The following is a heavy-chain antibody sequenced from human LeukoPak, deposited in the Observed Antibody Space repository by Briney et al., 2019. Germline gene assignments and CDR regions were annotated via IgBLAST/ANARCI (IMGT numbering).Heavy chain of an antibody. CDR2: IIPIFGTA. CDR3: ARDAAPYYDSSGYPFPFDY. Sequence: SVKVSCKASGGTSSSYAISWVRQAPGQGLEWMRGIIPIFGTANYAQKFQGRVTITADESTSTAYMELSSLRSEDTAVYYCARDAAPYYDSSGYPFPFDYWGQGTLVTVSS. V-gene: IGHV1-69*13. CDR1: GGTSSSYA. D-gene: IGHD3-22*01. J-gene: IGHJ4*02.